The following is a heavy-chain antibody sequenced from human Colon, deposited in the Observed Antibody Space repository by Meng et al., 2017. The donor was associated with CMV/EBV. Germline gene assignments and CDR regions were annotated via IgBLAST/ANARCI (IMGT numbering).Heavy chain of an antibody. Sequence: GESLKISCAASGFTFSDYWMHWVRQAPAKGPVWVSIISTDASRTNYADSVRGRFTISRDNAKNTLYLQMNSLRVEDTAVYYCARDFKDLGAWGQGTPVTVSS. CDR3: ARDFKDLGA. J-gene: IGHJ4*02. CDR1: GFTFSDYW. V-gene: IGHV3-74*01. CDR2: ISTDASRT. D-gene: IGHD3-16*01.